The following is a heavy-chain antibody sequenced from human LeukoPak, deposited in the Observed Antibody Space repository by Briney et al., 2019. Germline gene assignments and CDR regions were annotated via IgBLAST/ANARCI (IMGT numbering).Heavy chain of an antibody. J-gene: IGHJ4*02. D-gene: IGHD6-13*01. V-gene: IGHV4-34*01. Sequence: RQPPGXXLEWIGEINHSGSTNYNPSLKSRVTISVDTSKNQFSLKLSSVTAADTAVYYCARGHVAAAGIFDYWGQGTLVTVSS. CDR2: INHSGST. CDR3: ARGHVAAAGIFDY.